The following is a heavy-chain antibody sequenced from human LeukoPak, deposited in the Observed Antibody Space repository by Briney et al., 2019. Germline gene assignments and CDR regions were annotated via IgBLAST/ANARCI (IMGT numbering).Heavy chain of an antibody. Sequence: NAGGSLRLSCAASGFTFSSYSMNWVRQAPGKGLEWVSSISSSSSYIYYADSVKGRFTISRDNAKNSLYLQMNSLRAEGTAVYYCARDSSSWYSWFDPWGQGTLVTVSS. J-gene: IGHJ5*02. CDR1: GFTFSSYS. D-gene: IGHD6-13*01. CDR3: ARDSSSWYSWFDP. CDR2: ISSSSSYI. V-gene: IGHV3-21*01.